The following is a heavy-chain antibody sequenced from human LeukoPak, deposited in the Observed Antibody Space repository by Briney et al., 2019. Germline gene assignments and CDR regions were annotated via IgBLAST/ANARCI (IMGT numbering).Heavy chain of an antibody. CDR2: ISGSGGST. CDR3: AKGPIVVVPAALDY. D-gene: IGHD2-2*01. Sequence: PGGSLRLSCAASGFTFSSYAMSLVRQAPGKGLEWVSAISGSGGSTYYADSVKGRFTISRDNSKNTLYLQMNSLRAEDTAVYYCAKGPIVVVPAALDYWGQGTLVTVSS. V-gene: IGHV3-23*01. CDR1: GFTFSSYA. J-gene: IGHJ4*02.